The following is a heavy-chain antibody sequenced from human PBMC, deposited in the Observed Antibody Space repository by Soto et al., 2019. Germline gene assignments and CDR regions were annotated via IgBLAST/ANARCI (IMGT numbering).Heavy chain of an antibody. D-gene: IGHD6-19*01. Sequence: PSETLRLSCAASGFTFSSYDMHWVRQATGKGLEWVSAIGTAGDPYYPGSVKGRFTISRENAKNSLYLQMNSLRAGDTAVYYCSREAEGSGWIGVLDVWGQGTTVTVSS. J-gene: IGHJ6*02. CDR1: GFTFSSYD. CDR2: IGTAGDP. CDR3: SREAEGSGWIGVLDV. V-gene: IGHV3-13*05.